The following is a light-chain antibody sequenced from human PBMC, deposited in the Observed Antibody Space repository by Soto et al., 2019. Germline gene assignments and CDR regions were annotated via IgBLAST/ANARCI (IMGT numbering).Light chain of an antibody. V-gene: IGLV1-40*01. J-gene: IGLJ2*01. CDR2: GNN. CDR1: SSNIGAGYD. Sequence: QSVLTQPPSVSGAPGQRVTISCTGSSSNIGAGYDVHWYQQLPGTAPKLLIYGNNNRPSGVPDRFSGSKSGTSASLAITGLQAEDEADYYCSSYTSSSTYVVFGGGTKVTVL. CDR3: SSYTSSSTYVV.